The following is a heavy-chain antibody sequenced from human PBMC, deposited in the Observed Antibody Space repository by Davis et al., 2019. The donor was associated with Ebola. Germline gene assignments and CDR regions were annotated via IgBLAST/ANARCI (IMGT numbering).Heavy chain of an antibody. Sequence: GESLKISCAASGFTFSSYAMSWVRQAPGKGLEWVSAISGSGGSTYYADSVKGRFTISGDNSKNTLYLQMNSLRAEDTAVYYCAKAAYGDYGFDYWGQGTLVTVPS. CDR2: ISGSGGST. V-gene: IGHV3-23*01. CDR3: AKAAYGDYGFDY. J-gene: IGHJ4*02. D-gene: IGHD4-17*01. CDR1: GFTFSSYA.